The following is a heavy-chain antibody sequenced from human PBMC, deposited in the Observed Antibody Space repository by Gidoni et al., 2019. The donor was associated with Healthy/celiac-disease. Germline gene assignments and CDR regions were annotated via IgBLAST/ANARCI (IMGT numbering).Heavy chain of an antibody. CDR2: ISGSGGST. CDR1: GFTFRSYA. J-gene: IGHJ4*02. CDR3: AKGILGGVVVAALDY. V-gene: IGHV3-23*01. Sequence: EVQLLESGGGLVQPGGSLRLSCAAYGFTFRSYAMSWVRQAPGKGREWVSAISGSGGSTDYADSVKGRFTISRDNSKNTLYLQSNSLRAEDTAVYYCAKGILGGVVVAALDYWGQGTLVTVSS. D-gene: IGHD2-15*01.